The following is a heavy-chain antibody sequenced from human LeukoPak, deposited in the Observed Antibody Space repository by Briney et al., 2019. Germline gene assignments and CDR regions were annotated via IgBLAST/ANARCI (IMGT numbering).Heavy chain of an antibody. D-gene: IGHD6-19*01. Sequence: PSGTLSLTCAVSGGFISSSNWWSWVRQPPGKGLEWIGEIYHSGSTNYNPSLKSRVTISVDKSKNQFSLKLSSVTAADTAVYYCASTLIGIAVAGTVYWGQGTLVTVSS. CDR3: ASTLIGIAVAGTVY. CDR2: IYHSGST. J-gene: IGHJ4*02. V-gene: IGHV4-4*02. CDR1: GGFISSSNW.